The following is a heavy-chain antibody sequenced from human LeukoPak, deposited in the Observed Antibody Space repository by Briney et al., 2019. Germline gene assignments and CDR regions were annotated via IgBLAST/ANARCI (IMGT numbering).Heavy chain of an antibody. CDR3: ARDDARELLPFDY. CDR2: ISSSSSYI. J-gene: IGHJ4*02. V-gene: IGHV3-21*01. CDR1: GFTFSSYS. D-gene: IGHD1-26*01. Sequence: GGSLRLSCAASGFTFSSYSMNWVRQAPGKGLEWVSSISSSSSYIYYADSVKGRFTISRDNAKKSLYLQMNSLRAEDTAVYYCARDDARELLPFDYWGQGTLVTVSS.